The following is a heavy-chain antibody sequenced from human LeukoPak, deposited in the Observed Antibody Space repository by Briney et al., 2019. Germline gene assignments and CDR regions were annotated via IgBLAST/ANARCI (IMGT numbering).Heavy chain of an antibody. Sequence: GGSLRLSCAASGLTVSSNYMSWDRQAPGEGLEWVSVIYSGGSTYYADSVKGRFTISRDNSKDTLYLQMNSLRAEDTAVYYCARLACSSTSCPLRYWVQGTLVTVPS. V-gene: IGHV3-53*01. CDR3: ARLACSSTSCPLRY. D-gene: IGHD2-2*01. J-gene: IGHJ4*02. CDR1: GLTVSSNY. CDR2: IYSGGST.